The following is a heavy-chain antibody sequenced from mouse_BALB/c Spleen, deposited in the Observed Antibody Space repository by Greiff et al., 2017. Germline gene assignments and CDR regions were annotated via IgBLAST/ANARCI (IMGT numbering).Heavy chain of an antibody. CDR1: GFSLTSYD. CDR3: VRDAFNFDY. CDR2: IWTGGGT. J-gene: IGHJ2*01. Sequence: QVQLKQSGPGLVAPSQSLSITCTVSGFSLTSYDISWIRQPPGKGLEWLGVIWTGGGTNYNSAFMSRLSISKDNSKSQVFLKMNSLQTDDTAIYYCVRDAFNFDYWGQGTTLTVSS. V-gene: IGHV2-9-2*01.